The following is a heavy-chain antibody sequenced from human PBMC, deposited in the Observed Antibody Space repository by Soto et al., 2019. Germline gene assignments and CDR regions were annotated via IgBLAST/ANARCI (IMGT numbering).Heavy chain of an antibody. V-gene: IGHV3-30-3*01. CDR1: GFTFSSYA. J-gene: IGHJ5*02. CDR3: AIGTYSGSYYKRFDP. D-gene: IGHD1-26*01. Sequence: QVQLVESGGGVVQPGRSLRLSCAASGFTFSSYAMHWVRQAPGKGLEWVAVISYDGSNKYYADSVKGRFTISRDNSKNTLYLQMNSLRAEDTAVYYCAIGTYSGSYYKRFDPWGQGTLVTVSS. CDR2: ISYDGSNK.